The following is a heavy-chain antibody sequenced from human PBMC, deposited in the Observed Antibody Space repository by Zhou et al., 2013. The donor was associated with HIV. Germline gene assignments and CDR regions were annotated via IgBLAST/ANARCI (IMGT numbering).Heavy chain of an antibody. V-gene: IGHV1-46*01. CDR1: GYTFTGYY. Sequence: QVQLVQSGAEVKKPGASVKVSCKASGYTFTGYYMHWVRQAPGQGLEWMGKINPSGGSTSYAQKFQGRVTMTRDTSTSTVYMELSSLRTEDTAVYYCASLSIAARRRPFDNWGQGTLVTVSS. CDR3: ASLSIAARRRPFDN. J-gene: IGHJ4*02. CDR2: INPSGGST. D-gene: IGHD6-6*01.